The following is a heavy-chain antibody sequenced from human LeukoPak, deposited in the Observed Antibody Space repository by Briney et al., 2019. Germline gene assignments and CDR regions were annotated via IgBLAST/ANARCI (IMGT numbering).Heavy chain of an antibody. Sequence: GGSLRLSCEASGFTFSDYWMGWVRQAPGKGLEWVANIIKDGSDKYYVDSVKGRFTISRDNAKNSVYLQMSSLRVEDTAVYYCTRELWPGDYWGQGTLVTVSS. V-gene: IGHV3-7*01. CDR3: TRELWPGDY. D-gene: IGHD3-16*01. J-gene: IGHJ4*02. CDR2: IIKDGSDK. CDR1: GFTFSDYW.